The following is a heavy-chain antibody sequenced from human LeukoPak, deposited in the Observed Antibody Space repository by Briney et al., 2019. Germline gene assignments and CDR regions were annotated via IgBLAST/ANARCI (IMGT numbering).Heavy chain of an antibody. J-gene: IGHJ5*02. CDR3: ARDPGRFGELSP. CDR1: GGSISSSNW. CDR2: IYHSGST. D-gene: IGHD3-10*01. Sequence: SETLSLTCAVSGGSISSSNWWSWVRQPPEKGVEWIGEIYHSGSTNYNPSLKSRVTISVDKSKNQFCLKLSSVTAADTAVYYCARDPGRFGELSPWGQGTLVTVSS. V-gene: IGHV4-4*02.